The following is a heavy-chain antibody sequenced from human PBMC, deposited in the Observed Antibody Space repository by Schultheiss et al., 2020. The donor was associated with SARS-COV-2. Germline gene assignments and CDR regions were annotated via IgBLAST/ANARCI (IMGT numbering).Heavy chain of an antibody. CDR3: ARGPRSSGWYYFDY. V-gene: IGHV4-31*03. CDR1: GGSISSGGYY. CDR2: IYYSGST. D-gene: IGHD6-19*01. J-gene: IGHJ4*02. Sequence: SETLSLTCTVSGGSISSGGYYWSWIRQHPGKGLEWIGYIYYSGSTYYNPSLKSRVTISVDTSKNQFSLKLSSVTAADTAVYYCARGPRSSGWYYFDYWGQGTLVTVSS.